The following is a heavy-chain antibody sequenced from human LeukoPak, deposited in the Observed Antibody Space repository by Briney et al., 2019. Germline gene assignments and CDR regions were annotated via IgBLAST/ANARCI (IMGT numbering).Heavy chain of an antibody. CDR3: AREVRGVIGSNWFDP. V-gene: IGHV3-48*01. D-gene: IGHD3-10*01. CDR2: ISSSSSTI. J-gene: IGHJ5*02. Sequence: QSGGSLRLSCAASGFTFSSYSMNWVRQAPGKGLEWVSYISSSSSTIYYADSVKGRFTISRDNAKNSLYLQMNSLRAEDTAVYYCAREVRGVIGSNWFDPWGQGTLVTVSS. CDR1: GFTFSSYS.